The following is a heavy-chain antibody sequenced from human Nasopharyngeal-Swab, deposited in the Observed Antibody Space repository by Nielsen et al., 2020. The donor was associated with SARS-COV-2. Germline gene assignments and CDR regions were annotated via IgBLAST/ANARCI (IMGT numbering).Heavy chain of an antibody. V-gene: IGHV1-69*04. CDR2: IIPILGIA. D-gene: IGHD3-22*01. CDR3: ARDRSGYYDFDY. Sequence: SVKVSCKASGGTFSSYAISWVRQAPGQGLEWMGRIIPILGIANYAQKFQGRVTITADKSTSTAYMELNSLRAEDTSLYYCARDRSGYYDFDYWGQGTLVTVSS. CDR1: GGTFSSYA. J-gene: IGHJ4*02.